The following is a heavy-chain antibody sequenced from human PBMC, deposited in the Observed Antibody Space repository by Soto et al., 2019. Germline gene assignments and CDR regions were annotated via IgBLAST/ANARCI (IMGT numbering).Heavy chain of an antibody. CDR1: GGSISSSSYY. CDR2: IYYSGST. Sequence: PSETLSLTCTVSGGSISSSSYYWGWIRQPPGKGLEWIGSIYYSGSTYYNPSLKSRVTISVDTSKNQFSLKLSSVTAADTAVHYCARHPVFWSGRQSVGWGQGTLVTVSS. V-gene: IGHV4-39*01. J-gene: IGHJ4*02. D-gene: IGHD3-3*01. CDR3: ARHPVFWSGRQSVG.